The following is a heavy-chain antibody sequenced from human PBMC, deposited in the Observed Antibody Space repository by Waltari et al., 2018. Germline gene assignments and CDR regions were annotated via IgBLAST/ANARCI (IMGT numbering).Heavy chain of an antibody. Sequence: EEQLVESGGGLVKPGGSLRLSCAASGFTFANAWMSWVRQAPGKGLEWVSAMSGSGGSTYYADSVRGRFTISRDNSKNTLYLQMNGLRVEDTAVYYCAESETEYLGFFDYWGQGTLVTVSS. CDR3: AESETEYLGFFDY. CDR2: MSGSGGST. D-gene: IGHD6-6*01. V-gene: IGHV3-23*04. J-gene: IGHJ4*02. CDR1: GFTFANAW.